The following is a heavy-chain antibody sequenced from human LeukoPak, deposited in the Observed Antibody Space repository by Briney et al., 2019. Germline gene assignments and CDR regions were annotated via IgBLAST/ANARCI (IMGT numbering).Heavy chain of an antibody. Sequence: GGSLRLSCTASGFTFGDYAMSWVRQAPGKGLEWVGFIRSKAYGGTAEYAASVKGRFTISRDDSKSIAYLQMNSLKTEDTAVYYCTRRPTVTTKGSWFDPWGQGTLVTVSS. J-gene: IGHJ5*02. CDR1: GFTFGDYA. D-gene: IGHD4-11*01. CDR2: IRSKAYGGTA. V-gene: IGHV3-49*04. CDR3: TRRPTVTTKGSWFDP.